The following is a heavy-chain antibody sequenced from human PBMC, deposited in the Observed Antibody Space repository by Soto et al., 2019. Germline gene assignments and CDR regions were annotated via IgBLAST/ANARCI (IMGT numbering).Heavy chain of an antibody. V-gene: IGHV1-69*13. D-gene: IGHD3-10*01. Sequence: GASVKVSCKASGGTFRSYAISWVRQAPGQGLEWMGGTIPIFGTANYAQKFQGRVTITADESTSTAYMELSSLRSEDTAVYYCAREKEVGTMVRGVTLTLYYYYGMDVWGQGTTVTVSS. CDR2: TIPIFGTA. J-gene: IGHJ6*02. CDR3: AREKEVGTMVRGVTLTLYYYYGMDV. CDR1: GGTFRSYA.